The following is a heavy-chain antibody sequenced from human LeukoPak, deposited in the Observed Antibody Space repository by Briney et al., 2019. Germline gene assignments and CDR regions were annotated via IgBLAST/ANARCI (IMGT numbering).Heavy chain of an antibody. CDR2: IIPIFGTA. CDR1: GYTFTSYA. V-gene: IGHV1-69*13. CDR3: ARDLRDFWSGLQFDY. D-gene: IGHD3-3*01. Sequence: ASVKVSCKASGYTFTSYAISWVRQAPGQGLEWMGGIIPIFGTANYAQKFQGRVTITADESTSTAYMELSSLRSEDTAVYYCARDLRDFWSGLQFDYWGQGTLVTVSS. J-gene: IGHJ4*02.